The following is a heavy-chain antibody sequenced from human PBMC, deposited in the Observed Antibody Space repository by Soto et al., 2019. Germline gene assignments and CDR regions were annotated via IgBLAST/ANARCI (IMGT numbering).Heavy chain of an antibody. J-gene: IGHJ4*02. CDR1: GGSISSSRYD. CDR3: ATYGGDTGRFDY. V-gene: IGHV4-39*01. D-gene: IGHD4-17*01. Sequence: KPSETLSLTCSVSGGSISSSRYDWTWIRQPPGKGLEWINSGTTYFNPSLRSRVTISVDTSKNQFSLRLSSVTAADTAVYYCATYGGDTGRFDYWGQGNLVTVSS. CDR2: SGTT.